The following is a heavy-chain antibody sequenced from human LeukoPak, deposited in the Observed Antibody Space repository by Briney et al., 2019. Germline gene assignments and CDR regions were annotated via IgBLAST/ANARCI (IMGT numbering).Heavy chain of an antibody. CDR2: ISSSSSYI. V-gene: IGHV3-21*01. CDR3: ARDGASGYYDSKGIMYYFDY. Sequence: GGSLRLSCAASGFTFSSYSMNWVRQAPGKGLEWVSSISSSSSYIYYADSVKGRFTISRDNAKNSLYLQMNSLRAEDTAVYYCARDGASGYYDSKGIMYYFDYWGQGTLVTVPS. J-gene: IGHJ4*02. CDR1: GFTFSSYS. D-gene: IGHD3-22*01.